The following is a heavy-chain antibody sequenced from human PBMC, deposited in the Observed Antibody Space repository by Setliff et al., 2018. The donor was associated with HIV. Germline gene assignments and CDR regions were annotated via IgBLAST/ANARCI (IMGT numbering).Heavy chain of an antibody. V-gene: IGHV3-49*04. J-gene: IGHJ3*02. Sequence: SCKASGYTFTGYYMHWVRQAPGKGLEWVGFIRSKAYGGTTEYAASVKDRFTVSRDDSKSIAYLQINSLKTEDTAVYYCTRDKGYAFDIWGQGTMVTVSS. D-gene: IGHD5-18*01. CDR2: IRSKAYGGTT. CDR1: GYTFTGYY. CDR3: TRDKGYAFDI.